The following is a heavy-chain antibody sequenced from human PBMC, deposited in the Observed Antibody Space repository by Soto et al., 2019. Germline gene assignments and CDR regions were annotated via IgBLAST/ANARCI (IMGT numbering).Heavy chain of an antibody. CDR2: IFPGDSDT. CDR1: GYSFPDYW. V-gene: IGHV5-51*01. Sequence: VESLKISCNGSGYSFPDYWIAWVRQMPGKGPEWMGIIFPGDSDTRYSPSFQGQVTVSADRSISTAYLQWESLEASDTAMYYCARLDSSGFSDYWGQGSPVTVSS. J-gene: IGHJ4*02. CDR3: ARLDSSGFSDY. D-gene: IGHD3-22*01.